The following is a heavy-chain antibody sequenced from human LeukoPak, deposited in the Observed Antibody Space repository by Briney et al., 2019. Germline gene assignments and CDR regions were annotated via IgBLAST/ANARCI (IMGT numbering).Heavy chain of an antibody. D-gene: IGHD6-13*01. CDR3: ARGGRGLAAAFDY. CDR2: IIPIFGTA. CDR1: GGTFSSYA. Sequence: SVSVSCKASGGTFSSYAISWVRQAPGQGLEWIGGIIPIFGTANYAQKFQGRVTITADESTSTAYMELSSLRSEDTAVYYCARGGRGLAAAFDYWGQGTLVTVSS. V-gene: IGHV1-69*13. J-gene: IGHJ4*02.